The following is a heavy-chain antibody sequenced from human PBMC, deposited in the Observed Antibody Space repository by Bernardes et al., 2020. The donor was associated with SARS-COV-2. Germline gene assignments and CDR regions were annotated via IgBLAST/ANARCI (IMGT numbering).Heavy chain of an antibody. D-gene: IGHD5-18*01. CDR1: GYTFTSYG. V-gene: IGHV1-18*01. Sequence: ASVKVSCKASGYTFTSYGISWVRQAPGQGLEWMGWISADNGNTNYAQKFQGRVTMTTDTSTSTGYMELRSLRSDDTAMYYCATVVGYSYGGGWFDPWGQGTLVTVSS. J-gene: IGHJ5*02. CDR3: ATVVGYSYGGGWFDP. CDR2: ISADNGNT.